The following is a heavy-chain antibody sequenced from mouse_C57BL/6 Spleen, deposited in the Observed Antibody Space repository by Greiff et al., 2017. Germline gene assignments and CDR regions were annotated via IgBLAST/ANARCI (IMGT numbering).Heavy chain of an antibody. CDR2: INPNNGGT. CDR1: GYTFTDYY. CDR3: ARSPLLRYWYFDV. J-gene: IGHJ1*03. D-gene: IGHD1-2*01. V-gene: IGHV1-26*01. Sequence: VQLKQSGPELVKPGASVKISCKASGYTFTDYYMNWVKQSHGKSLEWIGDINPNNGGTSYNQKFKGKATLTVDKSSSTAYMELRSLTSEDSAVYYCARSPLLRYWYFDVWGTGTTVTVSS.